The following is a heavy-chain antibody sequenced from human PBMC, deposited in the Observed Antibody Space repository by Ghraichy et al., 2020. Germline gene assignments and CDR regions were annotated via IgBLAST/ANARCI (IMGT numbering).Heavy chain of an antibody. D-gene: IGHD3-22*01. Sequence: GGSLRLSCTASGFTFSSYAMSWVRQASGKGLEWVSAISGSGGSTYYADSVKGRFTISRDNSKNTLYLQMNSLRAEDTAVYYCAKDQPYYYDSSGYYYSRDAFDIWGQGTMVTVSS. V-gene: IGHV3-23*01. J-gene: IGHJ3*02. CDR3: AKDQPYYYDSSGYYYSRDAFDI. CDR2: ISGSGGST. CDR1: GFTFSSYA.